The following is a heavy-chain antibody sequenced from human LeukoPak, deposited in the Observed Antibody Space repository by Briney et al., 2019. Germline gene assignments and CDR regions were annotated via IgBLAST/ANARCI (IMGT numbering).Heavy chain of an antibody. CDR1: GFTFSSYA. J-gene: IGHJ4*02. V-gene: IGHV3-30-3*01. CDR2: ISYDGSNK. Sequence: GGSLRLSCAASGFTFSSYAMHWVRQAPGKGLEWVAVISYDGSNKYYADSVKGRFTISRDNAKNSLYLQMNSLRAEDTAVYYCARWIRGETWDYWGQGTLVTVSS. D-gene: IGHD3-16*01. CDR3: ARWIRGETWDY.